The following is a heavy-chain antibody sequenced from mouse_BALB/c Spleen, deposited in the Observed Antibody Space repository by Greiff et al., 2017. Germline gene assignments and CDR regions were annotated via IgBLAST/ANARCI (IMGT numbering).Heavy chain of an antibody. CDR2: IYPGGGYT. V-gene: IGHV1-63*02. D-gene: IGHD2-4*01. J-gene: IGHJ1*01. CDR3: AREDAMITSHLCRYFDV. Sequence: QVQLQQSGAELVRPGTSVKISCKASGYTFTNYWLGWVKQRPGHGLEWIGDIYPGGGYTNYNEKFKGKATLTADTSSSTAYMQLRSLTSEDSAVYFCAREDAMITSHLCRYFDVWGAGTTVTVSA. CDR1: GYTFTNYW.